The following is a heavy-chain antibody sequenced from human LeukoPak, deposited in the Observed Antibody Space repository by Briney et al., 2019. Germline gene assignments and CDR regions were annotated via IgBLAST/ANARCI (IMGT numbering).Heavy chain of an antibody. J-gene: IGHJ6*02. CDR1: GFTFSSYG. CDR3: ARVANITTFGMDV. Sequence: GGSLRLSCAASGFTFSSYGMHWVRQAPGKGLEWVALIWFDGSKKYYADSVKGRFTISRDDSKNTLYLQMNSLRVEDTAVYYCARVANITTFGMDVWGQGTTATVSS. D-gene: IGHD3-9*01. V-gene: IGHV3-33*01. CDR2: IWFDGSKK.